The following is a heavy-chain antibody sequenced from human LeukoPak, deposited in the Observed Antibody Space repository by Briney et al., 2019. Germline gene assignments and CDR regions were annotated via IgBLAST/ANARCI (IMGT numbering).Heavy chain of an antibody. D-gene: IGHD6-19*01. CDR1: GFTFSSYA. J-gene: IGHJ4*02. Sequence: PGGSLRLSCAASGFTFSSYAMSWVRHAPGKGLEWVSAISGSGGSTYYADSVKGRFTISRDNSTNTLYLQMNSLRAEDTAVYYCAKERPNSSGWYSSFDYWGQGTLVTVSS. V-gene: IGHV3-23*01. CDR3: AKERPNSSGWYSSFDY. CDR2: ISGSGGST.